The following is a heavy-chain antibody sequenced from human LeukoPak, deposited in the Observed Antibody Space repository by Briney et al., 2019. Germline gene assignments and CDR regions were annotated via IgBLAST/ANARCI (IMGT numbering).Heavy chain of an antibody. D-gene: IGHD3-22*01. CDR3: AKNRLDYDSSGTPADY. Sequence: PGWSLRLSCEASGFMFNSYGMHWVRQAPGKGLEWVAFIRYDGSDKYYADSVKGRFTISRDNSKNTLYLQMNSLRAEDTAVYYCAKNRLDYDSSGTPADYWGRGTLVTVSS. J-gene: IGHJ4*02. CDR1: GFMFNSYG. V-gene: IGHV3-30*02. CDR2: IRYDGSDK.